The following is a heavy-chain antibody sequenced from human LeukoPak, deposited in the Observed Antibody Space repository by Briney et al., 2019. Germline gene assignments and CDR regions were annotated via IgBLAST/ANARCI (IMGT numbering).Heavy chain of an antibody. CDR3: AKYYIWGSYRPYYFDY. V-gene: IGHV3-21*04. CDR2: ISSFGSYI. CDR1: RFTFSSYS. Sequence: GGSLRLSCAASRFTFSSYSMNWVRQAPGKGLEWVSSISSFGSYIYYADSVKGRFTISRDNAKNTLYLQMNSLRAEDTALYYCAKYYIWGSYRPYYFDYWGQGTLVTVSS. D-gene: IGHD3-16*02. J-gene: IGHJ4*02.